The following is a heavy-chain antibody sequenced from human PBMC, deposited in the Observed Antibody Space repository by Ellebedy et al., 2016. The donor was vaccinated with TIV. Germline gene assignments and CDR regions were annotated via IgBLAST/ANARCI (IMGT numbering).Heavy chain of an antibody. CDR1: GGTFSSYA. D-gene: IGHD1-26*01. Sequence: AASVKVSCKASGGTFSSYAISWVRQAPGQGLEWMGRIIPILGIANYAQQFQGRVTITADKSTSTAYMELSSLRSEDTAVYYCARDGGSYSDFDYWGQGTLVTVSS. V-gene: IGHV1-69*04. J-gene: IGHJ4*02. CDR3: ARDGGSYSDFDY. CDR2: IIPILGIA.